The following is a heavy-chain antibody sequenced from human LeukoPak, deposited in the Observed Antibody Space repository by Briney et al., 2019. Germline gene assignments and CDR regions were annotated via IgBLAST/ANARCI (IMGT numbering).Heavy chain of an antibody. Sequence: SETLSLTCTVSGGSISSSSYYWGWIRQPPGKGLEWIGSIYYSGSTYYNPVLKSRVTISVDTSKNQFSLQLSSVTAADTAVYYCARGVGDFWSGYLPDSWGQGTLVTVSS. CDR1: GGSISSSSYY. J-gene: IGHJ5*01. V-gene: IGHV4-39*07. CDR3: ARGVGDFWSGYLPDS. CDR2: IYYSGST. D-gene: IGHD3-3*01.